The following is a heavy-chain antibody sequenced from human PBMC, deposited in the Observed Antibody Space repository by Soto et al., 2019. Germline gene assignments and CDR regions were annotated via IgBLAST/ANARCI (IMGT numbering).Heavy chain of an antibody. V-gene: IGHV3-23*01. CDR1: GFTFSSYA. Sequence: GGSLRLSCAASGFTFSSYAMSWVRQAPGKGLEWVSAISGSGGSTYYADSVKGRFTISRDNSKNTLYLQMNSLRAEDTAVYYCAKTESDYYDSSGYHLDYWGQGNLVTVSS. CDR3: AKTESDYYDSSGYHLDY. J-gene: IGHJ4*02. D-gene: IGHD3-22*01. CDR2: ISGSGGST.